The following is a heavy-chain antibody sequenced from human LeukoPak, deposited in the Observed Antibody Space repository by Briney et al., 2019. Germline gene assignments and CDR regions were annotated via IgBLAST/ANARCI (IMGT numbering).Heavy chain of an antibody. Sequence: GGSLRLSCAASGFTFSSYAMSWVRQAPGKGLEWVSAISGGGGSTYHADSVKGRFTISRDNSKNTLYLQMNSLRAEDTAVYYCAKDSEYYYGSGSSYYWGQGTLVTVSS. CDR3: AKDSEYYYGSGSSYY. V-gene: IGHV3-23*01. CDR2: ISGGGGST. CDR1: GFTFSSYA. D-gene: IGHD3-10*01. J-gene: IGHJ4*02.